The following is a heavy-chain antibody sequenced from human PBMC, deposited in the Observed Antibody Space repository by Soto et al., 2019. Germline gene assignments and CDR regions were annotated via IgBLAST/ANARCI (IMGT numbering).Heavy chain of an antibody. CDR2: IGGGNTDR. V-gene: IGHV3-23*01. J-gene: IGHJ5*01. Sequence: DVQLLESGGGLVQPGGSLTLSCAASRFIFSDYAMNWVCQAPGKGLEWVSSIGGGNTDRYYADSVKGRFIISRDNSKNTMYLQMNSRRDDDTAVYYCAKDAVSYNGKWDWFDSWGQGTLVTVSS. CDR3: AKDAVSYNGKWDWFDS. CDR1: RFIFSDYA. D-gene: IGHD1-26*01.